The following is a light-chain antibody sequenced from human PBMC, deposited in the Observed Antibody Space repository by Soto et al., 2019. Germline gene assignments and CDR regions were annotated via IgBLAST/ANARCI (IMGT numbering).Light chain of an antibody. CDR3: QHRSNWPA. CDR1: QSVSRN. J-gene: IGKJ4*01. V-gene: IGKV3-11*01. Sequence: EIVLTQSPATMSLSPGERATLSCRTSQSVSRNLAWYQQKPGQAPRLLIYDASQRATGIAARFSGSGSGTDFTLTISGLEPEDFALYYCQHRSNWPAFGGGTKVEIK. CDR2: DAS.